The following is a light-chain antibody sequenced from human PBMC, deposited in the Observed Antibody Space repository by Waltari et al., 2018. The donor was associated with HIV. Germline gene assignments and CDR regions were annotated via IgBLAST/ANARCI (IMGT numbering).Light chain of an antibody. Sequence: QSALTQPASVSGSPGQSITISCTGTKTDIGDFNLVSWYQQYPGKAPKLLIYEVTKRPSGAPYRFSASKSGYTASLTISRLRAEDEADYYCYSYSDTTSSYVFGTGTTVTVL. J-gene: IGLJ1*01. CDR3: YSYSDTTSSYV. V-gene: IGLV2-23*02. CDR1: KTDIGDFNL. CDR2: EVT.